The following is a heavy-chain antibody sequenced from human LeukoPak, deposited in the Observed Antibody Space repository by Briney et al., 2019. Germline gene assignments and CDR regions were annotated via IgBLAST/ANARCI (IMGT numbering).Heavy chain of an antibody. D-gene: IGHD4-17*01. CDR3: ARAPWERYGDLDYYMDV. Sequence: EASVKVSCKASGGTFSSYTISWVRQAPGQGLEWMGRIIPILGIANYAQKFQGRVTITADKSTSTAYMELSSLRSEDTAVYYCARAPWERYGDLDYYMDVWGKGTTVTVSS. V-gene: IGHV1-69*02. CDR1: GGTFSSYT. CDR2: IIPILGIA. J-gene: IGHJ6*03.